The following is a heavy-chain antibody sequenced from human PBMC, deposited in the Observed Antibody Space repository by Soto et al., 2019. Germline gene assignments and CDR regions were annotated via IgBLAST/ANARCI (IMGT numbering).Heavy chain of an antibody. CDR3: ARKGGITIGYYYYYGMDV. Sequence: QVQLVQSGAEVKKPGASVKVSCKASGYTFTSYAMHWVRQAPGQRLEWMGWINAGNGNTKYSQKFQGRVTITRDTAASTAYMELSSLRSEDTAVYYCARKGGITIGYYYYYGMDVWGQGTTVTVSS. CDR2: INAGNGNT. D-gene: IGHD3-9*01. V-gene: IGHV1-3*01. CDR1: GYTFTSYA. J-gene: IGHJ6*02.